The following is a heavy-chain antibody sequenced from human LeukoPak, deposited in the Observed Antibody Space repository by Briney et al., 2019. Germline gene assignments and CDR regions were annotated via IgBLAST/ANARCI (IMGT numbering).Heavy chain of an antibody. CDR1: DLTFTAYT. V-gene: IGHV3-23*01. D-gene: IGHD4-11*01. Sequence: GGSLRLSCVASDLTFTAYTMAWVRQAPGKGLEWVLSITGSGVTTYSADSVKGRFTISRDNSKNTLYLQMNSLRADDTAVYYCATRHSANTGPFDYWGQGTVVTVSS. CDR3: ATRHSANTGPFDY. CDR2: ITGSGVTT. J-gene: IGHJ4*02.